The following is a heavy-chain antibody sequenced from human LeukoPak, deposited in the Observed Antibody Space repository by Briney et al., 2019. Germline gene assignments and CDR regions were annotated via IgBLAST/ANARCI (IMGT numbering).Heavy chain of an antibody. CDR2: ISYDGSSK. J-gene: IGHJ4*02. Sequence: GGSLRLSCAASGFTFSSYGMHWVRQAPGKGLEWAAVISYDGSSKYYADSVKGRFTISRDNAKNSLYLQTSSLRAEDTAVYYCARGGPVLRYFDWSVYFDYWGQGTLVTVSS. V-gene: IGHV3-30*03. D-gene: IGHD3-9*01. CDR1: GFTFSSYG. CDR3: ARGGPVLRYFDWSVYFDY.